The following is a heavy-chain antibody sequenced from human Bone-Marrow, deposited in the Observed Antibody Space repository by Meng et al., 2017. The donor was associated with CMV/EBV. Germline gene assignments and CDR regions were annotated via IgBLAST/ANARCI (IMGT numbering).Heavy chain of an antibody. V-gene: IGHV1-69*05. CDR3: ARNYGSGSYYIQNYYYYGMDV. D-gene: IGHD3-10*01. CDR1: GGTFSSYA. CDR2: IIPIFGTA. Sequence: SVKVSCKASGGTFSSYAISWVRQAPGQGLEWMGGIIPIFGTANYAQKFQGRVTITTDESTSTAYMELSSLRSEDTAVYYCARNYGSGSYYIQNYYYYGMDVWGQGTTVTVSS. J-gene: IGHJ6*02.